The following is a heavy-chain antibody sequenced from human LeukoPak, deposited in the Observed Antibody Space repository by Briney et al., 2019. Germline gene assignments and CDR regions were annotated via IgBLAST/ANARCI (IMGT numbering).Heavy chain of an antibody. Sequence: SETLSLTCTVSGYSISSGYYWGWIRQPPGKGLEWIGSIYYSGSTYYNPSLKSRVTISVDTSKNQFSLKLSSVTAADTAVYYCARDHYYDSSTSWGQGTLVTVSS. CDR2: IYYSGST. D-gene: IGHD3-22*01. V-gene: IGHV4-38-2*02. J-gene: IGHJ4*02. CDR1: GYSISSGYY. CDR3: ARDHYYDSSTS.